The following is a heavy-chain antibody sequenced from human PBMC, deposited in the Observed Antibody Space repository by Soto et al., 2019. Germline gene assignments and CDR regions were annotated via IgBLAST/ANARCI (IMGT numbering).Heavy chain of an antibody. CDR3: ARAMVVAATNAFDI. CDR2: INPNSGGT. J-gene: IGHJ3*02. D-gene: IGHD2-15*01. CDR1: GYTSTGYY. Sequence: AASVKVSCKASGYTSTGYYMHWVRQAPGQGLEWMGWINPNSGGTNYAQKFQGWVTMTRDTSISTAYMELSRLRSDDTAVYYCARAMVVAATNAFDIWGQGTMVTVSS. V-gene: IGHV1-2*04.